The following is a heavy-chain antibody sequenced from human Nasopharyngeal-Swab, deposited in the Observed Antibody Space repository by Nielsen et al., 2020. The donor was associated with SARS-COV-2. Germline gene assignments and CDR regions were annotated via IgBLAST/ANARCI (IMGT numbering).Heavy chain of an antibody. CDR3: AYSSGWYYYYGMDV. CDR2: INAGNGKT. V-gene: IGHV1-3*01. CDR1: GYSFSSYA. J-gene: IGHJ6*02. D-gene: IGHD6-19*01. Sequence: ASVKVSCKTSGYSFSSYAFHWVRQAPGQGLEWMGWINAGNGKTKYSQKFQGRVTITVDTSAGTGYMELSSLRSEDTAVYYCAYSSGWYYYYGMDVWGQGTTVTVSS.